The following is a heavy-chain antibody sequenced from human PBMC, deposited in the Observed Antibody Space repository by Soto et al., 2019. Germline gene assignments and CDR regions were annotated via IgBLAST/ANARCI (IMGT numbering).Heavy chain of an antibody. V-gene: IGHV3-64*01. J-gene: IGHJ4*02. CDR2: ISSNGGST. Sequence: GGSLRLSCAASGFTFSSYAMHWVRQAPGKGLEYVSAISSNGGSTYYANSVKGKFTIYRDNSKNTMYLKMGSLRAEDMAMYYCARGGGVATITASGDYWGQGTLVTVSS. CDR1: GFTFSSYA. CDR3: ARGGGVATITASGDY. D-gene: IGHD5-12*01.